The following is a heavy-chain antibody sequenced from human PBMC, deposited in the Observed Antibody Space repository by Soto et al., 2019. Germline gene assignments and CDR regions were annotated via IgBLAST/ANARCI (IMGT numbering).Heavy chain of an antibody. CDR2: ISSSGSTI. Sequence: GGSLRLSCVASGFTFSDYYMSWIRQAPGKGLEWVSYISSSGSTIYYADSVKGRFTISRDNAKNSLYLQMNSLRAEDTAVYYCARDVAAAGTSWFDPWGQGTLVTVSS. D-gene: IGHD6-13*01. CDR3: ARDVAAAGTSWFDP. CDR1: GFTFSDYY. J-gene: IGHJ5*02. V-gene: IGHV3-11*01.